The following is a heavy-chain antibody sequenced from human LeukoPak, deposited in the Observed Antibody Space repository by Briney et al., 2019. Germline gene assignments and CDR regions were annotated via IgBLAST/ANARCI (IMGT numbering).Heavy chain of an antibody. D-gene: IGHD6-13*01. CDR3: ASSPDRRSSWYGPFDY. V-gene: IGHV1-69*05. CDR2: IIPIFGTA. J-gene: IGHJ4*02. CDR1: GGTFSSYA. Sequence: SVKVSCKASGGTFSSYAISWVRQAPGQGLEWMGGIIPIFGTANYAQKFQGRVTITTDESTSTAYMELSSLRSEDTAVYHCASSPDRRSSWYGPFDYWGQETLVTVSS.